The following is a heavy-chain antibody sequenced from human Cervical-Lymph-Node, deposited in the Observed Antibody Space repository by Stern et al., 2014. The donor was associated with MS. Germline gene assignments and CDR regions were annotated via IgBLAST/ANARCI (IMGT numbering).Heavy chain of an antibody. D-gene: IGHD3-22*01. CDR2: TNPLFGTT. Sequence: VHLVESGAEVKKPGSSVTVSCKASGGTFSNYAITWFRQAPGRGLEWMGDTNPLFGTTNYEQKFQGRVTMTAHDSTAPAYMELSGLRSEDTAVYYCAGDRHSSGFDHWGQGTLVTVSS. CDR3: AGDRHSSGFDH. J-gene: IGHJ4*02. CDR1: GGTFSNYA. V-gene: IGHV1-69*01.